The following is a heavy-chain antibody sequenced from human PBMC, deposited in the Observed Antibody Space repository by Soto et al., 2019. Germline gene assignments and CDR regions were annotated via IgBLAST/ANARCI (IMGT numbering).Heavy chain of an antibody. CDR3: ATISWSGGRFGGY. V-gene: IGHV3-23*01. Sequence: EVQLLESGGGLIQPGGSLRLSCAASGFTFGNYDMSWVRQAPGEGLEWVSGIRGSGDTYYADFFQGRFIISRDNSENTVYLQMNSLRAEDTAVYYCATISWSGGRFGGYWGQGTLVTVSS. CDR1: GFTFGNYD. D-gene: IGHD6-19*01. J-gene: IGHJ4*02. CDR2: IRGSGDT.